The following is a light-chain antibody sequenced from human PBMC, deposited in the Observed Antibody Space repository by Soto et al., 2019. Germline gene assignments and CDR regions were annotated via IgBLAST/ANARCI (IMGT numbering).Light chain of an antibody. CDR3: CSYAGSYTLYV. J-gene: IGLJ1*01. Sequence: QSALTQPASVSGSPGQSITISCTGTSSDVGGYNDVSWYQQHPGKAPKLMIYEVTNRPSGVSNRFSGSKSGNTASLTISGLRAEDEADYYCCSYAGSYTLYVFGTGTKVTVL. V-gene: IGLV2-14*01. CDR1: SSDVGGYND. CDR2: EVT.